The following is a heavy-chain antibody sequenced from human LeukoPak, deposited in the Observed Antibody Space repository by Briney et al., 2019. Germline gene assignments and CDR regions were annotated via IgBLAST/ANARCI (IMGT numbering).Heavy chain of an antibody. CDR3: ARDGGSGGYYFDS. Sequence: PSQTVSLTCSVSGGTISSGGYYWSSIRQHPGKGLEWIGYIYYSGSTYYNPSLKSRVIISVVTSKNKFSLKLTSVTAADTAVYYCARDGGSGGYYFDSWGQGTLVTVSS. CDR1: GGTISSGGYY. J-gene: IGHJ4*02. V-gene: IGHV4-31*03. D-gene: IGHD3-10*01. CDR2: IYYSGST.